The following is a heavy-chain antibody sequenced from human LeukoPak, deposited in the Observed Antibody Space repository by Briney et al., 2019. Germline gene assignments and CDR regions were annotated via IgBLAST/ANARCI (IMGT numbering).Heavy chain of an antibody. CDR1: GFTFSSYG. CDR3: ARDFELGKKGYYFDY. J-gene: IGHJ4*02. Sequence: GGSLRLSCAASGFTFSSYGMHWVRQAPGKGLEWVAVIWYDGSNKYYADSVKGRFTISRDNSKNTLYLQMNSLRSEDTAVYYCARDFELGKKGYYFDYWGQGTLVTVSS. V-gene: IGHV3-33*01. CDR2: IWYDGSNK. D-gene: IGHD7-27*01.